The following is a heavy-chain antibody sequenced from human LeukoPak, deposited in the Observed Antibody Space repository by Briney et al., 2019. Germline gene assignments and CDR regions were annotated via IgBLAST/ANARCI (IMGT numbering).Heavy chain of an antibody. Sequence: SETLSLTCAVYGGSISGYYWSWIRQPPGKGLEWIGEINYSGSTNYNPSLKSRVTISVDTSKNQFSLKLSSVTAADTGVYYCARGLRGYCICGSCYPRAHYGGYWGKGTLVTVSS. CDR2: INYSGST. CDR1: GGSISGYY. D-gene: IGHD2-15*01. J-gene: IGHJ4*02. CDR3: ARGLRGYCICGSCYPRAHYGGY. V-gene: IGHV4-34*01.